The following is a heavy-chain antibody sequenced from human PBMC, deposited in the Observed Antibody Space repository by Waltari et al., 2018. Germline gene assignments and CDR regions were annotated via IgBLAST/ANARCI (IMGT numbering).Heavy chain of an antibody. CDR3: AREETYCSGGSCYSFDHPDY. V-gene: IGHV4-38-2*02. J-gene: IGHJ4*02. CDR2: IYHSGST. D-gene: IGHD2-15*01. CDR1: GYSISSGYY. Sequence: QVQLQESGPGLVKPSETLSLTCAVSGYSISSGYYWGWIRQPPGKGLEWIGSIYHSGSTYYNPSLQSRVTISVDTSKNQFSLKLSSVTAADTAVYYCAREETYCSGGSCYSFDHPDYWGQGTLVTVSS.